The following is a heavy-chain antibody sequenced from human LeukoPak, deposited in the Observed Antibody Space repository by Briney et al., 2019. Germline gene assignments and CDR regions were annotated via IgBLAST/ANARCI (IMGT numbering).Heavy chain of an antibody. CDR1: GGSISSYY. D-gene: IGHD3-3*01. V-gene: IGHV4-59*01. CDR2: IYYTGST. J-gene: IGHJ4*02. Sequence: SETLSLTCTISGGSISSYYWSWIRQPPGKGLEWIGYIYYTGSTSYNPSLKSRVTISIDTSQNQFSLKLSSVTAADTAVYYCARWGVQEWDYWGQGTLVTASS. CDR3: ARWGVQEWDY.